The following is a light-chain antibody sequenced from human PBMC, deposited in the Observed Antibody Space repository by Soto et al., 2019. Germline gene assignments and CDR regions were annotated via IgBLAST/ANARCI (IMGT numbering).Light chain of an antibody. CDR2: RNN. Sequence: QSVLTQPPSASGTPGPRVTIPCSGSSSNIGSNYVYWYQQLPGTAPKLLLYRNNQRPSGVPDRFSGSKSGTSASLAIRGLRSEDEAEYYCAAWDDSLSGDVVFGGGTKLTVL. CDR3: AAWDDSLSGDVV. V-gene: IGLV1-47*01. J-gene: IGLJ2*01. CDR1: SSNIGSNY.